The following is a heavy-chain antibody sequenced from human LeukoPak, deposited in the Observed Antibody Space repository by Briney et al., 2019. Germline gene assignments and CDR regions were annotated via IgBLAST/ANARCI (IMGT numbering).Heavy chain of an antibody. Sequence: ASETLSLTCTVSGGSISSHYWSWIRQPPGRGLEWIGYIYDNESPKYSPSLKSRVTISMDTSKNQFSLELSSVTTADTAVYYYARVDLGAVAGTVIVYWGQGTLVTVSS. V-gene: IGHV4-59*11. CDR2: IYDNESP. D-gene: IGHD6-19*01. J-gene: IGHJ4*02. CDR1: GGSISSHY. CDR3: ARVDLGAVAGTVIVY.